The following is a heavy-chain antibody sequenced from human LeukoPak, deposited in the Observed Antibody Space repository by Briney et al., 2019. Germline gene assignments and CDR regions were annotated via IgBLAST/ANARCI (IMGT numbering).Heavy chain of an antibody. CDR3: ARLPQWLVRLNYYGMDV. J-gene: IGHJ6*02. V-gene: IGHV3-21*01. D-gene: IGHD6-19*01. Sequence: GGSLRLSCAASGFTFSSYSMNWVRQAPGKGLEWVSSISSSSSYIYYADSVKGRLTISRDNAKNSLYLQMNSLRAEDTAVYCCARLPQWLVRLNYYGMDVWGQGTTVTVSS. CDR2: ISSSSSYI. CDR1: GFTFSSYS.